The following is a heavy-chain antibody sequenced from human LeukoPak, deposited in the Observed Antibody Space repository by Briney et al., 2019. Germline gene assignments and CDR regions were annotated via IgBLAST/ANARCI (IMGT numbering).Heavy chain of an antibody. Sequence: KARGSLRLSCAASGFTFSSYSMNWVRQAPGKGLEWVSSISSSSSYIYYADSVKGRFTISRDNAKNSLYLQMNSLRAEDTAVYYCARLYYDFLSGAFDIWGQGTMVTVSS. J-gene: IGHJ3*02. CDR1: GFTFSSYS. CDR3: ARLYYDFLSGAFDI. CDR2: ISSSSSYI. V-gene: IGHV3-21*01. D-gene: IGHD3-3*01.